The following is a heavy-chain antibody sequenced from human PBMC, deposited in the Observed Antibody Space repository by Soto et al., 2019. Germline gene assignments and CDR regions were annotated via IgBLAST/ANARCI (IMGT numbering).Heavy chain of an antibody. J-gene: IGHJ4*02. Sequence: QVQLQESGPGLVKPSQTLSLTCTVSGGSISSDGYYWSWNRQHPGKGLAGIGYIYYSGSTRYNPSRKRLVTISVATSNDQFSRKLSCVGAADTAVYCCAAACCHVAGSSPFDYWGQGTLVTVSS. CDR1: GGSISSDGYY. CDR2: IYYSGST. V-gene: IGHV4-31*01. D-gene: IGHD3-10*01. CDR3: AAACCHVAGSSPFDY.